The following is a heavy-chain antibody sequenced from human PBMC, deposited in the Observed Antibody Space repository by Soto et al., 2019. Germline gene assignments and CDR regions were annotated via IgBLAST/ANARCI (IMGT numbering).Heavy chain of an antibody. Sequence: SETLSLTCTVSGGSISSSSYYWGWIRQPPGKGLEWIGSIYYSGSTYYNPSLKSRVTISVDTSKNQFSLKLSSVTAADTAVYYCARDKAVAGGIWFDPWGQGTLVTVSS. CDR3: ARDKAVAGGIWFDP. V-gene: IGHV4-39*07. CDR1: GGSISSSSYY. CDR2: IYYSGST. J-gene: IGHJ5*02. D-gene: IGHD6-19*01.